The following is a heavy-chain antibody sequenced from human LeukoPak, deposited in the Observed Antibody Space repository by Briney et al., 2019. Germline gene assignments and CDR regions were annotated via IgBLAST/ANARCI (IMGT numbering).Heavy chain of an antibody. Sequence: ASVMVSCKASGYTFTSYGISWVRQAPGQGLEWMGWISAYNGNTNYAQKLQGRVTMTTDTSTSTAYMELRSLRSDDTAVYYCASAQLTIFGVVIPYFDYWGQGTLVTVSS. V-gene: IGHV1-18*01. J-gene: IGHJ4*02. CDR1: GYTFTSYG. CDR3: ASAQLTIFGVVIPYFDY. CDR2: ISAYNGNT. D-gene: IGHD3-3*01.